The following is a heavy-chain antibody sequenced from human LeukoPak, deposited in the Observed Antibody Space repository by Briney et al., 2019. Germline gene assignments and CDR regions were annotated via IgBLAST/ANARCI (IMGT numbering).Heavy chain of an antibody. CDR1: GGSISSYY. CDR2: IYYSGST. CDR3: ARVGVSGSYYPDDSPLGGAFDI. V-gene: IGHV4-59*01. J-gene: IGHJ3*02. D-gene: IGHD1-26*01. Sequence: SETLSLTCTVSGGSISSYYWSWIRQPPGKGLEWIGYIYYSGSTNYNPSLKSRVTISVDTSKNQFSLKLSSVTAADTAVYYCARVGVSGSYYPDDSPLGGAFDIWGQGTMVTVSS.